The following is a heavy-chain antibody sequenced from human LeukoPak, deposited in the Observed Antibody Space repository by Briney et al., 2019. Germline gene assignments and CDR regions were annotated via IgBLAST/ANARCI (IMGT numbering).Heavy chain of an antibody. D-gene: IGHD6-13*01. J-gene: IGHJ4*02. CDR3: TREGTASTGIGPYDF. CDR1: GYNFTTFG. CDR2: ISGHNGNT. Sequence: ASGKVSCKASGYNFTTFGISWVRQAPGQGLEWLGWISGHNGNTKYIQNVQGRITMTTDTSASTAYMELRSLTSDDTAVYYCTREGTASTGIGPYDFWGQGTLVTVSS. V-gene: IGHV1-18*01.